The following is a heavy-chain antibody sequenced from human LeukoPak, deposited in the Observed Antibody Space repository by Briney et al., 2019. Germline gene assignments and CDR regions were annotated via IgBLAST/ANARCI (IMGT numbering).Heavy chain of an antibody. CDR1: GFTFDDYA. Sequence: PGGSLRLSCAASGFTFDDYAMHWVRQAPGKGLEWVSGISWNSGSIGYADSVKGRFTISRDNAKNSLYLQMNSLRAEDTALYYCAKSHRLGGNFDYWGQGTLVTVSS. CDR3: AKSHRLGGNFDY. V-gene: IGHV3-9*01. CDR2: ISWNSGSI. J-gene: IGHJ4*02. D-gene: IGHD3-16*01.